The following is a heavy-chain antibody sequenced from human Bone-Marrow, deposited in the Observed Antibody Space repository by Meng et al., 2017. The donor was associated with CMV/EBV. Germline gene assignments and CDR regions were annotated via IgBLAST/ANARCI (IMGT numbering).Heavy chain of an antibody. CDR3: AKADHSSGWRDGVDY. Sequence: GESLKISCEASGFNFDDYGMSWVRQAPGKGLEWVSGINWSGNRGYADSVKGRFTISRDNAKNSLYLQMNSLRAEDTALYYCAKADHSSGWRDGVDYWGQGTLVTVSS. CDR1: GFNFDDYG. J-gene: IGHJ4*02. D-gene: IGHD6-19*01. CDR2: INWSGNR. V-gene: IGHV3-20*04.